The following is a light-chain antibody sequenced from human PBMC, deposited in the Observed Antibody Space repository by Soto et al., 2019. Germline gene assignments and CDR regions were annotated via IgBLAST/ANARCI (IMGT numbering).Light chain of an antibody. CDR1: RSVSNY. J-gene: IGKJ1*01. V-gene: IGKV3-20*01. CDR3: QQYGSSPLRT. Sequence: IVLTQSPATLSLSPGESAPLSCRASRSVSNYLAWYQQKPGQAPRLLIYDASSRPTDIPARFSGSGSGTDFTLTISRLEPEDFAVYYCQQYGSSPLRTFAQGTKV. CDR2: DAS.